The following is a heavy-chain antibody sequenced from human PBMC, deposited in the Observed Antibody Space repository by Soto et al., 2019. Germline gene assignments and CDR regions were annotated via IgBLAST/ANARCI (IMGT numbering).Heavy chain of an antibody. CDR3: ASSHDYTNYAPTHGAY. CDR1: GGSISSGNYY. J-gene: IGHJ4*02. V-gene: IGHV4-30-4*01. CDR2: SYYSGAT. D-gene: IGHD4-4*01. Sequence: PSETLSLTCTVSGGSISSGNYYWSWIRQPPGKGLEWIGFSYYSGATYYNPSLKSRVTISVDTSKNQFSLNLSSVTAADTAVYYCASSHDYTNYAPTHGAYWGQGTLVTVSS.